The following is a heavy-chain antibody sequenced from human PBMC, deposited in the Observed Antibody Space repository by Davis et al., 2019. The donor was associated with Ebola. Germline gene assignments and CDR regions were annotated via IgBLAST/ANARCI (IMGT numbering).Heavy chain of an antibody. CDR2: ISYDGSNK. J-gene: IGHJ5*02. CDR3: AKEGYDILTGFEFDP. CDR1: GFTFSSYG. D-gene: IGHD3-9*01. V-gene: IGHV3-30*18. Sequence: GGSLRPSCAASGFTFSSYGMHWVRQAPGKGLECVAVISYDGSNKYYADSVKGRFTISRDNSKNTLYLQMNSLRAEDTAVYYCAKEGYDILTGFEFDPWGQGTLVTVSS.